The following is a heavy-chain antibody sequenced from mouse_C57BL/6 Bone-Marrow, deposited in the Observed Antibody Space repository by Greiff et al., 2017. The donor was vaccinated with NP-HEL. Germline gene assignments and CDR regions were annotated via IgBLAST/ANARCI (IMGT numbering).Heavy chain of an antibody. D-gene: IGHD1-1*01. J-gene: IGHJ1*03. CDR3: ARNPLITTVVEGWYFDV. CDR1: GFSLTSYA. Sequence: QVQLKQSGPGLVAPSQSLSITCTVSGFSLTSYAISWVRQPPGKGLEWLGVIWTGGGTNYNSAPKSRLSISKDNSKSQVFLKMNRLHTDDTARYYCARNPLITTVVEGWYFDVWGTGTTVTVSS. CDR2: IWTGGGT. V-gene: IGHV2-9-1*01.